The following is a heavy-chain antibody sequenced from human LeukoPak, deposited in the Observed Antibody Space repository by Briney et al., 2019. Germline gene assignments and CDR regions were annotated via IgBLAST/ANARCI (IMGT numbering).Heavy chain of an antibody. D-gene: IGHD3-3*01. J-gene: IGHJ4*02. CDR3: AKDGTFGAATYYFDY. CDR1: GFPFSSYG. CDR2: VANDGNDK. Sequence: GGSLRLSCAASGFPFSSYGMHWVRQAPGKGLERVAVVANDGNDKRYADSVKGRFTISRDNSKNTLYLQMNSLRGEDTAVYYCAKDGTFGAATYYFDYWGQGTLVTVSS. V-gene: IGHV3-30*18.